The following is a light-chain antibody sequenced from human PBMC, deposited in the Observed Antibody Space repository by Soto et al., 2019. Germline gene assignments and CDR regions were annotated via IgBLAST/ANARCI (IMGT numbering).Light chain of an antibody. CDR1: QSIGRN. CDR2: TSS. Sequence: IQMTQYPACVSEHVGDRVTISCRASQSIGRNLNWYQQKPGKAPKLLIFTSSSLQSGVPSRFSGSGSGTDFIFTISNLQPEDFATYFCQQSYSTPPTFGQATNVDI. V-gene: IGKV1-39*01. J-gene: IGKJ1*01. CDR3: QQSYSTPPT.